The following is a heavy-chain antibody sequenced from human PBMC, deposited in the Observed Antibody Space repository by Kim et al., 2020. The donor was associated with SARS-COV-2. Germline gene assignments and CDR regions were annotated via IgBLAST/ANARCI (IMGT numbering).Heavy chain of an antibody. V-gene: IGHV3-30-3*01. J-gene: IGHJ4*02. D-gene: IGHD1-26*01. CDR1: GFTFSSYA. CDR3: ARTHSGSYYSYFDY. CDR2: ISYDGSNK. Sequence: GGSLRLSCAASGFTFSSYAMHWVRQAPGKGLEWVAVISYDGSNKYYADSVKGRFTISRDNSKNTLYLQMNSLRAEDTAVYYCARTHSGSYYSYFDYWAQG.